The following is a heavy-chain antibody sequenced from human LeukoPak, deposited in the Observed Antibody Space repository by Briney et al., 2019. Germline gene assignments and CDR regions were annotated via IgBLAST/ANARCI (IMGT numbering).Heavy chain of an antibody. D-gene: IGHD2-2*01. CDR2: INGDGSST. V-gene: IGHV3-74*01. J-gene: IGHJ5*02. CDR3: AIFTQLSGNWVDP. Sequence: PGGSLRLSCAASGFTFSSNWMHWVRQAPGKGLVWVSRINGDGSSTSYADSVKGRFTISRDNAKNTLYLQMNSLRAEDTAVYYCAIFTQLSGNWVDPWGQGTLVTVSS. CDR1: GFTFSSNW.